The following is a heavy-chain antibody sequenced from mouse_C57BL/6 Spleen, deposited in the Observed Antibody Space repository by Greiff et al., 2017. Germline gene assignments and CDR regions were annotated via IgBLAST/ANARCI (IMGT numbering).Heavy chain of an antibody. CDR1: GYTFTSYS. V-gene: IGHV1-4*01. CDR3: ARSDSRGGYFDV. Sequence: VQLKESGAELARPGASVKMSCKASGYTFTSYSMHWVKQRPGQGLEWIGYINPSSGYTKYKQTFKDKATLTADKSSITAYMQLSSLTSEDSAVYYCARSDSRGGYFDVWGTGTTVTVSS. CDR2: INPSSGYT. J-gene: IGHJ1*03. D-gene: IGHD1-1*01.